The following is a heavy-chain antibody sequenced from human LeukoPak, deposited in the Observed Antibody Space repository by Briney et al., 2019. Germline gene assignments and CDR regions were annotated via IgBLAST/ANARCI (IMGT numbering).Heavy chain of an antibody. V-gene: IGHV1-3*01. J-gene: IGHJ2*01. CDR2: INAGNGNT. CDR1: GYTFTSYA. Sequence: GASVKVSCKASGYTFTSYAMHWVRQAPGQRLEWMGWINAGNGNTKYSQKFQGRVTITRDTSASTAYMELSSLRSEDTAVYYCASHGSGSPRVGYFDLWGRGTLVTVSS. D-gene: IGHD3-10*01. CDR3: ASHGSGSPRVGYFDL.